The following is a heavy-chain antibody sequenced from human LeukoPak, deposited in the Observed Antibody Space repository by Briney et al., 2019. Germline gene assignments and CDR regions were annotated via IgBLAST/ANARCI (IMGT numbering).Heavy chain of an antibody. CDR2: STGVGGT. CDR3: AKGAASNKVDWFDP. V-gene: IGHV3-23*01. CDR1: GFTFSRYT. Sequence: GGSLRLSCAASGFTFSRYTMMWVRQAPGEGLQWVSSSTGVGGTYYADSVKGRFTVSRDRSENTLYLQMNSLSPEDTAVYYCAKGAASNKVDWFDPWGQGTLVTVSS. J-gene: IGHJ5*02. D-gene: IGHD4-11*01.